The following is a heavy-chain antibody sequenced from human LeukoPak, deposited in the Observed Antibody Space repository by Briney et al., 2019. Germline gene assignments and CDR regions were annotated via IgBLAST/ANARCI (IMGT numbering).Heavy chain of an antibody. CDR3: AGTVFGEGYMDV. CDR1: GFTISTYG. CDR2: FSGTDGGT. V-gene: IGHV3-23*01. J-gene: IGHJ6*03. D-gene: IGHD3-10*01. Sequence: GGSLRLSCAASGFTISTYGMTWVRQAPGKGLEWVSSFSGTDGGTYYADSVKGRFTISRDNSKNTLYLQMNSLRAEDTAVYYCAGTVFGEGYMDVWGKGTTVTVSS.